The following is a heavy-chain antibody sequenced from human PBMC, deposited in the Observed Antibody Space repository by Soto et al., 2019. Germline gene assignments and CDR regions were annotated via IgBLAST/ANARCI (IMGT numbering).Heavy chain of an antibody. CDR3: ATRYRYVQF. CDR2: INPNSGDT. V-gene: IGHV1-2*02. D-gene: IGHD5-18*01. J-gene: IGHJ4*02. CDR1: GYAFTGHY. Sequence: ASVKGSCKSSGYAFTGHYIHWERQAPGQGLEWMGWINPNSGDTNYAQKYQGRVTMTRDTSFSTAYMELRGLGSDDTAVYYCATRYRYVQFWGQGTLVTVSS.